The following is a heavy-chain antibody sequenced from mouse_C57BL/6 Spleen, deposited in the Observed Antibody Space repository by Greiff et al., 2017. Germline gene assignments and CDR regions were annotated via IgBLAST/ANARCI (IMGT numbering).Heavy chain of an antibody. D-gene: IGHD1-1*01. Sequence: QVQLQQSGAELVRPGASVTLSCKASGYTFTDYDMHWVKQTPVHGLEWIGAIDPETGGTAYNTKFKGKAILTADKSSCTAYMELRSLTSEDSAVYYGTRGDYGSSPAWFAYWGQVTLVTVSA. CDR2: IDPETGGT. CDR3: TRGDYGSSPAWFAY. CDR1: GYTFTDYD. J-gene: IGHJ3*01. V-gene: IGHV1-15*01.